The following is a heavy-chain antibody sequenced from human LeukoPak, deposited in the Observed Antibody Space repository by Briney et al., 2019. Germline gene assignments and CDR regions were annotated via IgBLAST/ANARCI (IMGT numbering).Heavy chain of an antibody. J-gene: IGHJ4*02. CDR1: GFTFSDYY. Sequence: NPGGFLRLSCAASGFTFSDYYMSWIGQAPGKGLEWLSYISSSGSTIYYADSVRGRFTVSRDNDKNSLSLQMNSLRVEDTAVYYCARGFVATSEFDYRGQGTLVTVSS. V-gene: IGHV3-11*01. D-gene: IGHD5-12*01. CDR2: ISSSGSTI. CDR3: ARGFVATSEFDY.